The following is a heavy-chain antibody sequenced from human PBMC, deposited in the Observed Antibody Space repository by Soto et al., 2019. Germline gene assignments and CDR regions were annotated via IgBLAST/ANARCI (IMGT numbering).Heavy chain of an antibody. D-gene: IGHD5-18*01. CDR1: GFTFSSYS. Sequence: GSLRLSCAASGFTFSSYSINWVRQAPGKGLEWVSSISSSSSYIYYADSVKGRFTISRDNAKNSLYLQVNSLRAEDTAVYYCARNFVDTALIDYWGQGALVTVSS. CDR2: ISSSSSYI. CDR3: ARNFVDTALIDY. J-gene: IGHJ4*02. V-gene: IGHV3-21*01.